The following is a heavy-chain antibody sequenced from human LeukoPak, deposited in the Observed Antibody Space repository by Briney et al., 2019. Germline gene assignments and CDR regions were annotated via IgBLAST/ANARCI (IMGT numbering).Heavy chain of an antibody. Sequence: GGSLRLSCEASGCTFSIYEVNWVRQTPGKGLEWVAYITDSGNTIKYVDSVKGRFTISRDNAKNSLYLQMDSLRVGDTGVYYCARDLVTGIHYWGQGTLVTVSS. CDR2: ITDSGNTI. J-gene: IGHJ4*02. CDR1: GCTFSIYE. CDR3: ARDLVTGIHY. D-gene: IGHD2-21*02. V-gene: IGHV3-48*03.